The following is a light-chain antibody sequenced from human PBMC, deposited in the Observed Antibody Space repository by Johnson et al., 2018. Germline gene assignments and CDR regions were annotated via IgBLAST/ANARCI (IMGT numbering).Light chain of an antibody. J-gene: IGLJ1*01. V-gene: IGLV1-51*02. CDR1: SSNIGNNY. CDR3: GTWDSSLSAGNG. CDR2: ENN. Sequence: QSVLTQPPSVSAAPGQKVTISCSGSSSNIGNNYVSWYQQLPGTAPKLLIYENNKRPSGIPDRFSGSKSGTSVTLGITGLQTGVEADYYCGTWDSSLSAGNGFGTGAKDNVL.